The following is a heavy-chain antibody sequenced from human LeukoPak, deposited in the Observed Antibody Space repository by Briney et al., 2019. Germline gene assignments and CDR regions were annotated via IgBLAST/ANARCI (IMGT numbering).Heavy chain of an antibody. D-gene: IGHD3-22*01. CDR3: ARVVVIRGRWLDY. J-gene: IGHJ4*02. CDR1: GGSISSGDYY. CDR2: IYYSGST. Sequence: SQTLSLTCTVSGGSISSGDYYWSWIRQPPGKGLEWIGYIYYSGSTYYNPSLKSRVTISVDTSKNQFSLKLSSVTAADTAVYYCARVVVIRGRWLDYWGQGTLVTVSS. V-gene: IGHV4-30-4*01.